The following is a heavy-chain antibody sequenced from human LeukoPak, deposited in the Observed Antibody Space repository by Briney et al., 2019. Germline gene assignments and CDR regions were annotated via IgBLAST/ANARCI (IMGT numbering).Heavy chain of an antibody. CDR1: GFTFSSYG. Sequence: PGGSLRLSCAASGFTFSSYGMHWVRQAPGKGLEWVAVISYDGGNKYYADSVKGRFTLSRDNSHNTLYLQMNSLRVEDTALYYCAKDRDIAAAAYYFDFWGQGTLVTVSS. CDR3: AKDRDIAAAAYYFDF. CDR2: ISYDGGNK. J-gene: IGHJ4*02. D-gene: IGHD6-13*01. V-gene: IGHV3-30*18.